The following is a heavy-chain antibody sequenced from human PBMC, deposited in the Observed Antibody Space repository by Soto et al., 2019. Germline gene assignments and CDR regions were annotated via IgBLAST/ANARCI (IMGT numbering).Heavy chain of an antibody. CDR1: CGSISSYY. CDR3: ARDPEYGSYFDF. J-gene: IGHJ4*02. D-gene: IGHD3-10*01. Sequence: SETLSITCTVSCGSISSYYWSWIRQPPGKGLEWIGYVYYNGSTNYNPSLKSRPTISRDTSKNQFTLKLRSVTAADTAVYYCARDPEYGSYFDFWGQGALVTVSS. CDR2: VYYNGST. V-gene: IGHV4-59*01.